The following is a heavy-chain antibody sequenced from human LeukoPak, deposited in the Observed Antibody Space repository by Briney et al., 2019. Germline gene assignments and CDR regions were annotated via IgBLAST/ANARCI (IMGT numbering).Heavy chain of an antibody. CDR1: GGSISSGDYY. V-gene: IGHV4-30-4*08. D-gene: IGHD4-23*01. Sequence: SETLSLTCTVSGGSISSGDYYWSWIRQPPGKGLEWIGYIYYSGSIYYNPSLKSRVTISVDTSKNQFSLRLSSVTAADTAVYYCARVKSYYFDYWGQGTLVTVSS. J-gene: IGHJ4*02. CDR2: IYYSGSI. CDR3: ARVKSYYFDY.